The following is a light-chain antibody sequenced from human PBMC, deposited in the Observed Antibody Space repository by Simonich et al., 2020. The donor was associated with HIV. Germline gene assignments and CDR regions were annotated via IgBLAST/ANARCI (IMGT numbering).Light chain of an antibody. Sequence: EIVLTQSPATLSVSPGERATLSCRASQSVSSSYLAWYQQKPGQPPKLLIYWASTRESGVPDRFSASGSGTDFTLTISSLQAEDVAIYYCQQYYSTPPTFGQGTKVEIK. CDR1: QSVSSSY. J-gene: IGKJ1*01. CDR3: QQYYSTPPT. CDR2: WAS. V-gene: IGKV4-1*01.